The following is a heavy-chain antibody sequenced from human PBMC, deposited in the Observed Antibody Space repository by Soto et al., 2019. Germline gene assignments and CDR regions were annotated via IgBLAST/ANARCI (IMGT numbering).Heavy chain of an antibody. Sequence: SETLSLTCTVSGGSISSYYWSWIRQPPGKGLEWIGYIYYSGSTNYNPSLKSRVTISVDTSKNQFSLKLSSVTAADTAVYYCARAVLGYCSGGSCYSAYWFDPWGQGTLVTVSS. D-gene: IGHD2-15*01. CDR2: IYYSGST. CDR1: GGSISSYY. V-gene: IGHV4-59*01. J-gene: IGHJ5*02. CDR3: ARAVLGYCSGGSCYSAYWFDP.